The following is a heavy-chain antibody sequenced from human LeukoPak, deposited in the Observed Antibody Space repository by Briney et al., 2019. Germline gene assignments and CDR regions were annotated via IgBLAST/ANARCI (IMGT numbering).Heavy chain of an antibody. CDR1: GYTLTSYG. CDR3: AIVNAVQNYYYYYMDV. J-gene: IGHJ6*03. V-gene: IGHV1-18*01. CDR2: ISAYNGNT. D-gene: IGHD2-8*01. Sequence: EASVNVSCKASGYTLTSYGISWVRQAPGQGLEWMGWISAYNGNTNYAQKLQGRVTMTTDTCTSTGYMELRSLRSDDTAVYYCAIVNAVQNYYYYYMDVWGKGTTVTVSS.